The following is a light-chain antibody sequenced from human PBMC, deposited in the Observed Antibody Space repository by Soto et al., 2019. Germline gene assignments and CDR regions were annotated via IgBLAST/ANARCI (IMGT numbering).Light chain of an antibody. J-gene: IGKJ1*01. V-gene: IGKV3-15*01. CDR3: HQRQRWPRT. CDR2: GAS. Sequence: EIVMTQSPGTLSVSPGERATLSCRASQSVSSNLAWYQKKPGQAPRLLIYGASTRATGIPARFSGSGSGTEFTLTISSLQSEDFAFYYCHQRQRWPRTFGQGTKVEIK. CDR1: QSVSSN.